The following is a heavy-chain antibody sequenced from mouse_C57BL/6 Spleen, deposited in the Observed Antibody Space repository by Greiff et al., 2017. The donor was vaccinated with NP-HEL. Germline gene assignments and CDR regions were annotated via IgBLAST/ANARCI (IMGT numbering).Heavy chain of an antibody. CDR2: IHPNSGST. CDR1: GYTFTSYW. V-gene: IGHV1-64*01. Sequence: QVQLQQPGAELVKPGASVKLSCKASGYTFTSYWMHWVKQRPGQGLEWIGMIHPNSGSTNYNEKFKSKATLTVDKSSSTAYMQLSSLTSEDSAVYYCASSPTSTMVTTYDYWGKGTTLTVSS. J-gene: IGHJ2*01. D-gene: IGHD2-2*01. CDR3: ASSPTSTMVTTYDY.